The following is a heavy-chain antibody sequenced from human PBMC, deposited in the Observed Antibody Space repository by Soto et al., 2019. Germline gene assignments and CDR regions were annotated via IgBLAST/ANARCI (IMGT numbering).Heavy chain of an antibody. V-gene: IGHV1-2*04. Sequence: GASVKVSCKASGYTFTGYCMHRVQQAPGQPLEWMGWINPNSGGTNYAQKFQGWVTMTRDTSISTVYMELSRLRSDDTAVYYCARGGLIRGYSGYDYAYLTYWGQGTLVTVSS. J-gene: IGHJ4*02. CDR1: GYTFTGYC. D-gene: IGHD5-12*01. CDR3: ARGGLIRGYSGYDYAYLTY. CDR2: INPNSGGT.